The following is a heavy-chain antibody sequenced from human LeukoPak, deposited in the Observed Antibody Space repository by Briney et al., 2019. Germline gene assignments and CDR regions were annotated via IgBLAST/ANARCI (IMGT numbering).Heavy chain of an antibody. CDR3: ARPPGGYSSGWPTGYFDY. D-gene: IGHD6-19*01. CDR1: GYSFTSYW. J-gene: IGHJ4*02. V-gene: IGHV5-51*01. CDR2: IYPGDSDT. Sequence: GESLKISCKGSGYSFTSYWIGWVRQMPGKGLKWMGIIYPGDSDTRYSPSFQGQVTISADKSISTAYLQWSSLKASDTAMYYCARPPGGYSSGWPTGYFDYWGQGTLVTVSS.